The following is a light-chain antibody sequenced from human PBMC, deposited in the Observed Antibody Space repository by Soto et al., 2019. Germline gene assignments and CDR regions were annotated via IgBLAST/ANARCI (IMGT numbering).Light chain of an antibody. CDR2: QDN. CDR1: KLGDKY. J-gene: IGLJ3*02. Sequence: SYELTQPPSVSVSPGQTARITCSGDKLGDKYGCWYQQKPGQSPVLVIYQDNKRPSGIPERFSGSNSGNTATLTISGTQAMDEADYYCQAWDSVTAWVFGGGTKLTVL. CDR3: QAWDSVTAWV. V-gene: IGLV3-1*01.